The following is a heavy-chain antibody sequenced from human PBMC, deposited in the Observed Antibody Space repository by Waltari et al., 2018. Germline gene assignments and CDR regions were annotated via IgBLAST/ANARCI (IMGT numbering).Heavy chain of an antibody. CDR3: ARLDYTALRRGCDP. V-gene: IGHV4-39*01. CDR2: VHFSGTT. CDR1: GYPINRDYVY. D-gene: IGHD4-4*01. J-gene: IGHJ5*02. Sequence: QLHLQESGPGLVRPSETLSLTCSVPGYPINRDYVYWAWLRQPPGEGLAWIGTVHFSGTTYYNPSLRSRVTISVDTSKNQFSLELTSVTAADTAVYYCARLDYTALRRGCDPWGQGTLVTVSS.